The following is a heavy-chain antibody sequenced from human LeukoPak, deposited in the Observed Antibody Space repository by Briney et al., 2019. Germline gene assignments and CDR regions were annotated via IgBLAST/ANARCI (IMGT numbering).Heavy chain of an antibody. CDR2: INHSGST. V-gene: IGHV4-34*01. D-gene: IGHD3-3*01. Sequence: NPSETLSLTCAVYGGSFSGYYWSWIRQPPGKGLGWIGEINHSGSTNYNPSLKSRVTISVDTSKNQFSLKLSSVTAADTAVYYCATRKMYYDFWSGYRPFNYFDYWGQGTLVTVSP. CDR1: GGSFSGYY. J-gene: IGHJ4*02. CDR3: ATRKMYYDFWSGYRPFNYFDY.